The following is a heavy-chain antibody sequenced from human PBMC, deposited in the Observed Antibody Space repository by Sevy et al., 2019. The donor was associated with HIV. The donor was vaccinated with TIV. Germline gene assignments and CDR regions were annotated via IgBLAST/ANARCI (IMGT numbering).Heavy chain of an antibody. J-gene: IGHJ3*02. CDR2: IYYSGST. D-gene: IGHD3-10*01. V-gene: IGHV4-59*01. CDR3: ARRLLWFGETHDAFDI. CDR1: GGSISSYY. Sequence: SETLSLTCTVSGGSISSYYWSWIRQPPGKGLEWIGYIYYSGSTNYNPSLKSRVTISVDTSKNQFSLKLSSVTAADTAVYYCARRLLWFGETHDAFDIWGQWTMVTVSS.